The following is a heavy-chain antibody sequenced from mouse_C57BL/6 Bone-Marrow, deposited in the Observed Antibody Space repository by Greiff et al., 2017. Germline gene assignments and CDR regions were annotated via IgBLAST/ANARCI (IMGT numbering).Heavy chain of an antibody. CDR1: GYTFTSYW. J-gene: IGHJ2*01. CDR2: IDPSDSYT. D-gene: IGHD2-3*01. Sequence: QVQLQQPGAELVKPGASVKLSCKASGYTFTSYWMQWVKQRPGQGLEWIGEIDPSDSYTNYHQKFKGKATLTVDTSSSTAYMPLSSLTSEDSAVYYCARSPDGYYHYWGQGTTLTVSS. V-gene: IGHV1-50*01. CDR3: ARSPDGYYHY.